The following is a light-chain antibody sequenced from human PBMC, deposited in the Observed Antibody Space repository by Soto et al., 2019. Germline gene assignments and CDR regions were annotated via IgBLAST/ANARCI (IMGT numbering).Light chain of an antibody. CDR3: HQRQYWPPIT. J-gene: IGKJ1*01. Sequence: EIVLTQSPGTLSLSPGERATLSCRASQSVSSSYLAWYQQKPGQAPRLLISDASNRATGIPARFSGSGSGTDFTLTISSLEPEDFAVYYCHQRQYWPPITFGQGTKVDIK. V-gene: IGKV3D-20*02. CDR2: DAS. CDR1: QSVSSSY.